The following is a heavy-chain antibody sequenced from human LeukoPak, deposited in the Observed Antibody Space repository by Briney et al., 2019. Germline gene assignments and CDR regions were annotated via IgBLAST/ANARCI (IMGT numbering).Heavy chain of an antibody. CDR2: IYYSGST. CDR3: AREKWDYYGSGSLDY. CDR1: GGSMSSYY. Sequence: PSEALSLTCTVSGGSMSSYYWSWIRQPPGKGLERIGYIYYSGSTNYNPSLKSRVTISVDTSKNQFSLKLSSVTAADTAVYYCAREKWDYYGSGSLDYWGQGTLVTVSS. V-gene: IGHV4-59*01. D-gene: IGHD3-10*01. J-gene: IGHJ4*02.